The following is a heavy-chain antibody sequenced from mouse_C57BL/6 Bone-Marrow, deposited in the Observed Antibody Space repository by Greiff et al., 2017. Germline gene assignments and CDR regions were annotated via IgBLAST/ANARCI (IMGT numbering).Heavy chain of an antibody. V-gene: IGHV1-55*01. Sequence: QVQLQQPGAELVKPGASVKMSCKASGYTFTSYWITWVKQRPGQGLEWIGDIYPGSGSTNYNEKFKSKATLTVDTSSSTAYMQLSSLTSEDAAVYYCAGVGYDYEDAMDYWGQGTSVTVSS. CDR2: IYPGSGST. CDR1: GYTFTSYW. D-gene: IGHD2-4*01. CDR3: AGVGYDYEDAMDY. J-gene: IGHJ4*01.